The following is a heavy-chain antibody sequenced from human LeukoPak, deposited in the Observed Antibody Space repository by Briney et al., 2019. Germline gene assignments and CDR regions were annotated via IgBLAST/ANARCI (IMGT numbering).Heavy chain of an antibody. CDR3: VKDSSSISGWLYYLDY. CDR2: ISGST. Sequence: GGSLRLSCAASGFTFSSYAMSWVRQAPGVGLEWVSAISGSTYYADSVRGRFTISRDNSKNTLYLHMNSLGAEDTAVYYCVKDSSSISGWLYYLDYWGQGTLVTVSS. V-gene: IGHV3-23*01. D-gene: IGHD6-19*01. J-gene: IGHJ4*02. CDR1: GFTFSSYA.